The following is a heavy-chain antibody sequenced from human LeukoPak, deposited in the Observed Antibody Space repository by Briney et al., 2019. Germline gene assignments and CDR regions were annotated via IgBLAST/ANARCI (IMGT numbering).Heavy chain of an antibody. CDR1: GFTFSGSA. CDR3: TPHSDYGLYYFDY. J-gene: IGHJ4*02. V-gene: IGHV3-73*01. CDR2: IRSKANSYAT. D-gene: IGHD4-17*01. Sequence: GGSLRLSCAASGFTFSGSAMHWVRQASGKGLEWVGRIRSKANSYATAYAASMKGRFTISRDDSKNTAYLQMNSLKTEDTAVYYCTPHSDYGLYYFDYWGQGTLVTVSS.